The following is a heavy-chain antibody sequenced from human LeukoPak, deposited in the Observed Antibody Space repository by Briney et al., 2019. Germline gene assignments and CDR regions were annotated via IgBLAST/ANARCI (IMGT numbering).Heavy chain of an antibody. CDR3: ARDSRDYYGMDV. J-gene: IGHJ6*02. V-gene: IGHV4-30-2*01. Sequence: PSETLSLTCAVSGGSISSGGYSWSWIRQPPGKGLEWIGYIYHSGSTYYNPSLKSRVTISVDRSKNQFSLKLSSVTAADTAVYYCARDSRDYYGMDVWGQGTTVTVSS. CDR2: IYHSGST. CDR1: GGSISSGGYS.